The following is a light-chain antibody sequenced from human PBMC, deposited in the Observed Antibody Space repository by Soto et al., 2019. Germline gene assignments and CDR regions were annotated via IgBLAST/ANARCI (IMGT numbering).Light chain of an antibody. CDR3: QSYDSSLSGYV. Sequence: QSVLTQPPSVSGAPGQRVTISCTGSSSNIGTYYDVHWYQQLLGTAPKLLIYGNTNRPSGVPDRFSGSKSGTSASLAITGLQAEDEADYYCQSYDSSLSGYVFGSGTKLTVL. J-gene: IGLJ1*01. V-gene: IGLV1-40*01. CDR1: SSNIGTYYD. CDR2: GNT.